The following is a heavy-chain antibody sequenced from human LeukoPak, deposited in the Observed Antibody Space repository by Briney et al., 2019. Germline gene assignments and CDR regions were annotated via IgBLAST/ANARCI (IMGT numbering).Heavy chain of an antibody. Sequence: GESLKISCAASEFPFWNYWMSWVRQAPGKGLEWVANIRHDGSEKNYVDSVKGRFTISRDNAKDLLYLQLNSLRAEDAAVYYCARDRGPYYYYYMDVWGKGTTVTVSS. CDR1: EFPFWNYW. CDR3: ARDRGPYYYYYMDV. CDR2: IRHDGSEK. J-gene: IGHJ6*03. D-gene: IGHD3-10*01. V-gene: IGHV3-7*01.